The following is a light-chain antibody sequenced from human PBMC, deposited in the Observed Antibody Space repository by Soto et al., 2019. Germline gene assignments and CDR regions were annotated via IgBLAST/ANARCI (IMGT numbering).Light chain of an antibody. J-gene: IGKJ2*02. CDR1: QSVRSN. CDR3: QQYNDWPRCT. V-gene: IGKV3-15*01. Sequence: EILMTQSPATLSVSPGERATLSCRASQSVRSNLAWYQQKPGQAPRLLIFGATTRATGMPARFSGSGSGTEVTLPISSLQSEDFAVYYRQQYNDWPRCTFGQGTKLEIK. CDR2: GAT.